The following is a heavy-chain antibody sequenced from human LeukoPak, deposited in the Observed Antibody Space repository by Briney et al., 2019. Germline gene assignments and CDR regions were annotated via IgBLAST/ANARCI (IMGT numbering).Heavy chain of an antibody. Sequence: ASVKVSCKASGGTFSSYAISWVRQAPGQGLEWMGRIIPILGIANYAQKFQGRVTITADKSTSTAYMELSSLRSEDTAVYYCAGEDVGWGLLIYYYGMDVWGQGTTVTVSS. CDR3: AGEDVGWGLLIYYYGMDV. J-gene: IGHJ6*02. CDR1: GGTFSSYA. V-gene: IGHV1-69*04. D-gene: IGHD3-16*01. CDR2: IIPILGIA.